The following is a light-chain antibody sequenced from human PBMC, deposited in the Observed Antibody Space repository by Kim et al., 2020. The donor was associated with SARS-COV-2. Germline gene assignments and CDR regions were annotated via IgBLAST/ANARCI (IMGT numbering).Light chain of an antibody. CDR3: QQRSKWPWT. J-gene: IGKJ1*01. CDR1: QSISIY. V-gene: IGKV3-11*01. CDR2: DAS. Sequence: EIVLTQSPATLSLSPGERATLSCRASQSISIYLAWFQQKPGQAPRLLIFDASNRATGIPARFSCSGSGTDFTLTISSLETEDFAVYYCQQRSKWPWTFGQGTKVEIK.